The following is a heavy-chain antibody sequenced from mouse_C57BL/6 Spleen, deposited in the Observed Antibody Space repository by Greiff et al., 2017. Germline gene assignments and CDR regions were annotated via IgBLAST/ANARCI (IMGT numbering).Heavy chain of an antibody. D-gene: IGHD1-1*01. CDR1: GYAFTNYL. CDR3: ARVDLLRDYAMDY. V-gene: IGHV1-54*01. Sequence: QVQLKQSGPELVKPGASVKVSCKASGYAFTNYLIEWVKQRPGQGLEWIGVINPGSGGTNYNEKFKGKATLTADKSSSTAYMQLSSLTSEDSAVYFCARVDLLRDYAMDYGGQGTSVTVSS. J-gene: IGHJ4*01. CDR2: INPGSGGT.